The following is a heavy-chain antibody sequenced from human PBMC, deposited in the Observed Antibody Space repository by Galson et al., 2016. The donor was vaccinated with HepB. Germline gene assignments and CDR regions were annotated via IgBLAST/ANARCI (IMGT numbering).Heavy chain of an antibody. D-gene: IGHD3-16*02. CDR1: GFTFSTYA. Sequence: SLRLSCAASGFTFSTYAMSWVRQAPGKGLEWVSAISGSGGTTYRADSVKGRFTISRDNSKNTLYLQMNDLKVEDTAVYFCVKDHYVWGTYRYFDYWGQGTPVTVSS. V-gene: IGHV3-23*01. CDR3: VKDHYVWGTYRYFDY. CDR2: ISGSGGTT. J-gene: IGHJ4*02.